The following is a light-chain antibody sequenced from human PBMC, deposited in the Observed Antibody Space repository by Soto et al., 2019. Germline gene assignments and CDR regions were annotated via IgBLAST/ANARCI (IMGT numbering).Light chain of an antibody. CDR2: DVS. CDR3: SSYTSSSVV. J-gene: IGLJ2*01. Sequence: QSALTQPASVSGSPGQSITISCTGTSSDVGGYNYVSWYQQHPDKAPKLMIYDVSNRPSGVSIRFSGSKSGNTASLTISGLQAEDEADYYCSSYTSSSVVFGGGTKLTVL. V-gene: IGLV2-14*01. CDR1: SSDVGGYNY.